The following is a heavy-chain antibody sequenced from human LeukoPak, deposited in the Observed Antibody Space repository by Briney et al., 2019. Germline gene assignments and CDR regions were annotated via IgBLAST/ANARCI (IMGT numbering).Heavy chain of an antibody. Sequence: GGSLRLSCAASGFTFSSYSMNWVRQAPGEGLEWVSYISSSSSTIYYADSVKGRFTISRDNAKNSLYLQMNSLRAEDTAVYYCARDSALDTAMDTFDYWGQGTLVTVSS. D-gene: IGHD5-18*01. V-gene: IGHV3-48*01. J-gene: IGHJ4*02. CDR1: GFTFSSYS. CDR3: ARDSALDTAMDTFDY. CDR2: ISSSSSTI.